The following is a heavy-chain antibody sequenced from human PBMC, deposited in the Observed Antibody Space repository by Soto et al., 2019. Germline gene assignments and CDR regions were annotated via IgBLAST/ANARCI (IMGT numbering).Heavy chain of an antibody. V-gene: IGHV1-18*01. CDR2: ISTYNGNT. Sequence: ASVKVSCKASGFTFTSSAVQWVRQARGQRLEWIGWISTYNGNTNYAQKLQGRVTMTTDTSTSTAYMELRSLRSDDTAVYYCARESGGFWSGYFFDYWGQGTLVTVS. CDR3: ARESGGFWSGYFFDY. CDR1: GFTFTSSA. J-gene: IGHJ4*02. D-gene: IGHD3-3*01.